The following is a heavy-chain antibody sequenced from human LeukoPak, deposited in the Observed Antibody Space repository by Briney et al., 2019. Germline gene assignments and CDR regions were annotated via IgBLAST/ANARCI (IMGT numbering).Heavy chain of an antibody. CDR3: ARGPDY. Sequence: QAGGSLRLSCAASGFTVSSNYMNWVRQAPGKGLEWVAVISYDGSNKYYADSVKGRFTISRDNSKNTLYLQMNSLRAEDTAVYYCARGPDYWGQGTLVTVSS. CDR2: ISYDGSNK. V-gene: IGHV3-30-3*01. J-gene: IGHJ4*02. CDR1: GFTVSSNY.